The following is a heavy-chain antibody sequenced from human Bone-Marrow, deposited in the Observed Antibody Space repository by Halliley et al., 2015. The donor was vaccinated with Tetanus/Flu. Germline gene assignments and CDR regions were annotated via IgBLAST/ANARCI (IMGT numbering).Heavy chain of an antibody. CDR3: ARSRGGDCSSTTCHLYYGLDV. V-gene: IGHV4-31*01. D-gene: IGHD2-2*01. J-gene: IGHJ6*02. Sequence: TLSLTCTVSDGSISSGGYYWNWLRQHPGKGLEWIGYMFYSGRTYYNPSLKSLVTISVDRSKNEYSLKLSSVTAADAAVYYCARSRGGDCSSTTCHLYYGLDVWGQGTTVTVAS. CDR2: MFYSGRT. CDR1: DGSISSGGYY.